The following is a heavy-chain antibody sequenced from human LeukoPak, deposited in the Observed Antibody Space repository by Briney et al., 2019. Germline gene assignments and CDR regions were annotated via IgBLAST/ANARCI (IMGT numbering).Heavy chain of an antibody. J-gene: IGHJ3*02. CDR3: ARGAGSSSYAFDI. V-gene: IGHV1-69*01. CDR2: IIPTFGTA. CDR1: GGTFSSYA. Sequence: GSSVKVSCKASGGTFSSYAISWVRQAPGQGLEWMGGIIPTFGTANYAQKFQGSVTITADESTSTAYMELSSLRSEDTAVYYCARGAGSSSYAFDIWGQGTMVTVSS. D-gene: IGHD6-6*01.